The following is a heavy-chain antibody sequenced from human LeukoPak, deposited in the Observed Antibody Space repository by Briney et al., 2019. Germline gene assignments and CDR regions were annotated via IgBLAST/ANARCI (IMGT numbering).Heavy chain of an antibody. V-gene: IGHV4-59*01. CDR2: IYYSGST. CDR1: VGSISSYY. Sequence: TSETLSLTCTVSVGSISSYYWSWLRQPPGKGLEWIGYIYYSGSTNYNPSLKSGVTISVDTSKNQFSLKLSSVTAADTAVYYCARGRGDFDYWGQGTLVTVSS. D-gene: IGHD3-16*01. J-gene: IGHJ4*02. CDR3: ARGRGDFDY.